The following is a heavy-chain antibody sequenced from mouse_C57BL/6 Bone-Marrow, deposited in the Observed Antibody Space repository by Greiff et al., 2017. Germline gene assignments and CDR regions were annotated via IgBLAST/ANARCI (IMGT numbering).Heavy chain of an antibody. CDR2: FHPYNDDT. CDR1: GYTFTTYP. Sequence: VQLQESGAELVKPGASVKMSCKASGYTFTTYPLEWMKQNHGKSLEWIGNFHPYNDDTTYNEKFKGKATLTVEKSSSTVYLELSRLTSDDSAVYYCARGGNYGGYYFDYWGQGTTLTVSS. V-gene: IGHV1-47*01. CDR3: ARGGNYGGYYFDY. J-gene: IGHJ2*01. D-gene: IGHD2-1*01.